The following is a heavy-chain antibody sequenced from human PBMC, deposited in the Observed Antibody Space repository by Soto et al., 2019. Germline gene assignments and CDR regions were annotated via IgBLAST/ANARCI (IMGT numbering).Heavy chain of an antibody. CDR1: GFTFSDYY. Sequence: QVQLVESGGGLVKPGGSLRLSCAASGFTFSDYYMSWIRQAPGKGLEWVSYISSSSSYTNYADAVKGRFTISRDNAKSSLYLQMNSLRAEDTAVYYCASMVVVAATPLWFDPWGQATLVTVSS. D-gene: IGHD2-15*01. CDR2: ISSSSSYT. V-gene: IGHV3-11*06. CDR3: ASMVVVAATPLWFDP. J-gene: IGHJ5*02.